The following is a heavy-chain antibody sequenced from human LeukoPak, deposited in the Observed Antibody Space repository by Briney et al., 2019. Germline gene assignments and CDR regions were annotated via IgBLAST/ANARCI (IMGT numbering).Heavy chain of an antibody. CDR1: GYTFTSYG. CDR2: ISAYNGNT. Sequence: ASVKVSCKASGYTFTSYGISWVRQAPGQGLEWMGWISAYNGNTNYAQKLQGRVTMTTDTSTSTAYMELRSLRSDDTAVYYCARDIVVVPAARRWLDYWGQGTLVTVSS. V-gene: IGHV1-18*01. D-gene: IGHD2-2*01. CDR3: ARDIVVVPAARRWLDY. J-gene: IGHJ4*02.